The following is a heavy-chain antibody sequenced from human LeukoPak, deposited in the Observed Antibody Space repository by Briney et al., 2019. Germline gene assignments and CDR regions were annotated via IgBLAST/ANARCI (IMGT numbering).Heavy chain of an antibody. J-gene: IGHJ6*03. CDR1: GFTFSDYY. Sequence: GGSLRLSCAASGFTFSDYYMSWIRKAPGKGLEWVSYISSSGSTIYYADSVKGRFTISRDNAKNSLYLQMNSLRAEDTAVYYCARVVDERTTMVRGVHHYYYMDVWGKGTTVTISS. V-gene: IGHV3-11*01. CDR2: ISSSGSTI. D-gene: IGHD3-10*01. CDR3: ARVVDERTTMVRGVHHYYYMDV.